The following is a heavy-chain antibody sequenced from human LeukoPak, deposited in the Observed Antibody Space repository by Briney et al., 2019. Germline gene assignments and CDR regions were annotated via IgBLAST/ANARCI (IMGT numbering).Heavy chain of an antibody. CDR2: INHNGNVN. CDR3: AKDLGVVINYYFDY. J-gene: IGHJ4*02. D-gene: IGHD3-3*01. V-gene: IGHV3-7*03. CDR1: GFTFSSYW. Sequence: GGSLRLSCAASGFTFSSYWMNWARQAPGKGLEWVASINHNGNVNYYVDSVKGRFTISRDNAKNSLYLQMNSLRAEDTALYYCAKDLGVVINYYFDYWGQGTLVTVSS.